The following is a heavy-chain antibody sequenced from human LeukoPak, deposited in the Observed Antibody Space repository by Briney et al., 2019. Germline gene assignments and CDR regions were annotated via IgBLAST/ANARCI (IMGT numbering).Heavy chain of an antibody. CDR2: IYDTGNT. D-gene: IGHD3-22*01. CDR1: GGSISSGGYY. J-gene: IGHJ4*02. CDR3: ARFAYDSSGYLWFFDY. Sequence: SETPSLTCTVSGGSISSGGYYWSWIRQHPGKGLEWIGYIYDTGNTHYNPSLQSRVIISVDTSKNQFSLKLSSVTAADTAVYYCARFAYDSSGYLWFFDYWGQGTLVTVSS. V-gene: IGHV4-31*03.